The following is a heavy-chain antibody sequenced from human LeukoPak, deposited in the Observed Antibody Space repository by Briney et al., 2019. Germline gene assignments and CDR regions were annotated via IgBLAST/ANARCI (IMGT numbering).Heavy chain of an antibody. J-gene: IGHJ3*02. CDR1: GFTFSNYG. CDR3: ARDLEDSSPFGAFDM. D-gene: IGHD3-22*01. CDR2: IWFDGIRK. V-gene: IGHV3-33*08. Sequence: GRSLRLSYAASGFTFSNYGMHWVRQVPGKGLEWVAAIWFDGIRKYYADSVKGRLTISRDNSKNTLYLQMNSLRAEDTAVYYCARDLEDSSPFGAFDMWGQGTMVTVSS.